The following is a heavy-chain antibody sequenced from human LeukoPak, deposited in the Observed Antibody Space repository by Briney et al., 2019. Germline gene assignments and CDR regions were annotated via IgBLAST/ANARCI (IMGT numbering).Heavy chain of an antibody. CDR3: ASLRHIVVVTAIQKDY. D-gene: IGHD2-21*02. CDR2: IYYSGST. J-gene: IGHJ4*02. V-gene: IGHV4-39*01. CDR1: GGSISSSSYY. Sequence: SETLSLTCTVSGGSISSSSYYWGWIRQPPGKGLEWIGSIYYSGSTYYNPSLKSRVTISVDTSKNQFSLKLSSVTAADTAVYYCASLRHIVVVTAIQKDYWGQGTLVTVSS.